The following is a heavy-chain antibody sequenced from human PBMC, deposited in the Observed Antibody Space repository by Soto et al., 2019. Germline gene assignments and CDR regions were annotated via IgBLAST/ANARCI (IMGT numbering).Heavy chain of an antibody. Sequence: SETLSLTCAVYGGSFSGYYWSWIRQPPGKGLEWIGEINHSGSTNYNPSLKSRVTISVDTSKNQFSLKLSSVTAADTAVYYCARGDTYYYGLDYCGQGTLVTVSS. J-gene: IGHJ4*02. D-gene: IGHD3-10*01. V-gene: IGHV4-34*01. CDR1: GGSFSGYY. CDR3: ARGDTYYYGLDY. CDR2: INHSGST.